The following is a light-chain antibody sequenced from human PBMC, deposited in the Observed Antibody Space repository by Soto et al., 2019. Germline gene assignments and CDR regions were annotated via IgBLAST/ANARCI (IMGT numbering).Light chain of an antibody. J-gene: IGKJ1*01. V-gene: IGKV3-20*01. Sequence: EIVLTQSPFTLSFSPVERSTLSFIASQSVSITSLAWYQQKPGLAPRLLIYGASSRATGIPDRFSGSGSGTDFTLTITRLEPEDFAVYYCQQYGSSPWTFGQGTKVDIK. CDR2: GAS. CDR3: QQYGSSPWT. CDR1: QSVSITS.